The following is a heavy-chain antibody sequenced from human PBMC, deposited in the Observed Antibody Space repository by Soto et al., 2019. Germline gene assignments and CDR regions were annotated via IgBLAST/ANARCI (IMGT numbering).Heavy chain of an antibody. CDR3: AKLRGAYYYSGMDV. Sequence: EVQLLESGGGLVQPGGSLRLSCAASGFTFSTYAMSWVRQAPGKGLEWVSAISGSGGSTYYADSVKGRFTIPRDNSRNTLYLQMNSLRAEDTAVYYCAKLRGAYYYSGMDVWGQGTTVTVSS. D-gene: IGHD1-26*01. CDR1: GFTFSTYA. V-gene: IGHV3-23*01. J-gene: IGHJ6*02. CDR2: ISGSGGST.